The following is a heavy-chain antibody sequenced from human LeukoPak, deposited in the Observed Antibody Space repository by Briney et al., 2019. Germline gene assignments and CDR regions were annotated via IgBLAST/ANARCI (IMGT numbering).Heavy chain of an antibody. V-gene: IGHV4-30-4*01. CDR1: GGSISGGNFY. CDR2: IFYGGTA. J-gene: IGHJ6*02. Sequence: NPSETLSLTCAVSGGSISGGNFYWTWIRQSPEKGLERIGYIFYGGTAYYNPSLKSRLTLSLDTSKNQFSLKMTSVTFADTAVYFCARGGLSGYYFFMDVWGHGTTVTVSS. D-gene: IGHD3-10*01. CDR3: ARGGLSGYYFFMDV.